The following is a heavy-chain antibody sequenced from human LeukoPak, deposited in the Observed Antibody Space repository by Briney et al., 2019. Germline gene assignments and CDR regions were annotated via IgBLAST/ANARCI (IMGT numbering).Heavy chain of an antibody. D-gene: IGHD6-25*01. V-gene: IGHV3-53*01. CDR1: GFIVNNKY. J-gene: IGHJ2*01. CDR3: ASYNQRLSNWFFDL. Sequence: GGSLKLPCAVSGFIVNNKYMTWVRQAPGKGLEWVSVIYEGGSSDYADSVKGRFSVSRDDSKNTVYLQMNSLRAEDTALYYCASYNQRLSNWFFDLWGRGTLVTVSS. CDR2: IYEGGSS.